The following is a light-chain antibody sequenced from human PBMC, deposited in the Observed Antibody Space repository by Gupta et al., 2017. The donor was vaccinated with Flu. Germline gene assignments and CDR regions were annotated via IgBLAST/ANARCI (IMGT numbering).Light chain of an antibody. CDR3: MQALQAPFT. Sequence: VTPGEPASISCRSSQSLLHSNGYNYFEWYLLKPGQSPQLLIYLGSNRASGVPDRFSGSGSGTDFTLKISRVEAEDVGVYYCMQALQAPFTFGPGTKVDIK. CDR1: QSLLHSNGYNY. V-gene: IGKV2-28*01. CDR2: LGS. J-gene: IGKJ3*01.